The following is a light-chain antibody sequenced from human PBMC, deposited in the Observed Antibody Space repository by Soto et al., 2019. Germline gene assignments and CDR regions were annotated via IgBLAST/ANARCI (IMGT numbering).Light chain of an antibody. V-gene: IGLV1-40*01. CDR1: SSNIGAGYD. CDR3: QSYDSSLSGCVV. Sequence: HSVLTQPPSVSGAPGQRVTISCTGSSSNIGAGYDVHWYQQLPGTAPKLLIYGNSNRPSGVPDRFSGSKSGTSASLAITGLQAEDEADYYCQSYDSSLSGCVVFGGGTKLTVL. J-gene: IGLJ2*01. CDR2: GNS.